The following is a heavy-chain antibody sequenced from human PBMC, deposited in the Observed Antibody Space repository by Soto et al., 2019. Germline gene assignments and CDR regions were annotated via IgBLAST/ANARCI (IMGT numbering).Heavy chain of an antibody. Sequence: SVKVSCKASGGTFSSYAISWVRQAPGQGLEWMGGIIPIFGTANYAQKFQGRVTITADESTSTAYMELSSLRSEDTAAYYCASATYGDYTVDYWGQGTLVTVSS. D-gene: IGHD4-17*01. CDR3: ASATYGDYTVDY. J-gene: IGHJ4*02. CDR2: IIPIFGTA. CDR1: GGTFSSYA. V-gene: IGHV1-69*13.